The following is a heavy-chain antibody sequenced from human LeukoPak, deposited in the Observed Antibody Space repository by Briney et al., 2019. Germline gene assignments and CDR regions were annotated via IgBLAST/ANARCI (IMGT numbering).Heavy chain of an antibody. J-gene: IGHJ1*01. CDR3: VRGAGPGTPFD. Sequence: PGGSLRLSCAAPGFTFSLSWMHWVRQAPGKGLEWVSSINYDARSRTYADSVKGRLTISRDNAENTLFLQMNSLRVEDSAIYSCVRGAGPGTPFDWGQGILVTVSS. D-gene: IGHD1-1*01. CDR1: GFTFSLSW. V-gene: IGHV3-74*01. CDR2: INYDARSR.